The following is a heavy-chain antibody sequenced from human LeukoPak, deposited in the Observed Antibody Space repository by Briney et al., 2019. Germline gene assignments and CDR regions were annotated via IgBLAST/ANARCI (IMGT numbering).Heavy chain of an antibody. D-gene: IGHD3-3*01. J-gene: IGHJ2*01. CDR3: ARDSSGYSFDL. CDR1: GFTFRNCG. Sequence: GGTLRLSCVASGFTFRNCGMTWVRQAPGKGLEWVAVIWYDGSNKYYADSVKGRFTISRDNSKNTLYLQMNSLRAEDTAVYYCARDSSGYSFDLWGRGTLVTVSS. CDR2: IWYDGSNK. V-gene: IGHV3-33*08.